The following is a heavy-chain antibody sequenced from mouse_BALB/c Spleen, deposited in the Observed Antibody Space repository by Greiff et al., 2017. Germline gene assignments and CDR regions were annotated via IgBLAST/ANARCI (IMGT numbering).Heavy chain of an antibody. CDR2: IWGDGST. D-gene: IGHD1-2*01. J-gene: IGHJ1*01. V-gene: IGHV2-6-7*01. CDR1: GFSLTGYG. Sequence: QVQLKESGPGLVAPSQSLSITCTVSGFSLTGYGVNWVRQPPGKGLEWLGMIWGDGSTDYNSALKSRLSISKDNSKSQVFLKMNSLQTDDTARYYCARDFLITTATDWYFDVWGAGTTVTVSS. CDR3: ARDFLITTATDWYFDV.